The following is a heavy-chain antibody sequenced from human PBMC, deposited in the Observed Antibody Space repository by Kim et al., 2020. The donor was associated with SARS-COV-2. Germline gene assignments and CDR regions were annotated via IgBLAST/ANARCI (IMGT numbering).Heavy chain of an antibody. D-gene: IGHD3-22*01. CDR1: GYTFTGYY. CDR3: ARDPMYYYDSSGYYTPYYYYGMDV. V-gene: IGHV1-2*04. CDR2: INPNSGGT. J-gene: IGHJ6*01. Sequence: ASVKVSCKASGYTFTGYYMHWVRQAPGQGLEWMGWINPNSGGTNYAQKFQGWVTMTRDTSISTAYMELSRLRSDDTAVYYCARDPMYYYDSSGYYTPYYYYGMDVWGQGTTVTVSS.